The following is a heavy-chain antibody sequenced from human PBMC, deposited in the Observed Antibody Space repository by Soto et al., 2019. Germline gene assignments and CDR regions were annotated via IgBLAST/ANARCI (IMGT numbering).Heavy chain of an antibody. J-gene: IGHJ6*03. CDR1: GFTFSSYW. V-gene: IGHV3-7*01. Sequence: LRLSCAASGFTFSSYWMSWVRQAPGKGLEWVANIKQDGSEKYYVDSVKGRFTISRDNAKNSLYLQMNSLRAEDTAVYYCAREAQLVRGYYYYYMDVWGKGTTVTVFS. D-gene: IGHD6-6*01. CDR3: AREAQLVRGYYYYYMDV. CDR2: IKQDGSEK.